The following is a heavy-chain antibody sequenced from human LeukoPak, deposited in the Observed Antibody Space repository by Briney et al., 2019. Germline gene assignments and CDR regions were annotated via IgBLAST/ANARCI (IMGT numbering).Heavy chain of an antibody. CDR1: GGSISSYY. Sequence: SETLSVTCTVSGGSISSYYWSWIRQPPGKGLEWIGYIYDSGSTNYNPSLKSRVTISVDTSKNQFSLKLRSVSAADTAVYYCARTSSSTFGVGYFDYWGQGTLVTVSS. J-gene: IGHJ4*02. D-gene: IGHD3-3*01. CDR2: IYDSGST. CDR3: ARTSSSTFGVGYFDY. V-gene: IGHV4-59*08.